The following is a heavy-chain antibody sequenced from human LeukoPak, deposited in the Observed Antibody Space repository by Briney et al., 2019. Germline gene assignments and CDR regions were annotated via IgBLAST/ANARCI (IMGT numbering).Heavy chain of an antibody. V-gene: IGHV3-48*01. Sequence: GGSLRLSCAASGFPFNNFGMNWVRQGPGKGLGWVSYISSSSSTMSYADSVKGRSTISRDNAKNSLFLQMNSLRAEDTAVYYCARGGAARPDYWGQGSLVTVSS. CDR1: GFPFNNFG. CDR3: ARGGAARPDY. D-gene: IGHD6-6*01. J-gene: IGHJ4*02. CDR2: ISSSSSTM.